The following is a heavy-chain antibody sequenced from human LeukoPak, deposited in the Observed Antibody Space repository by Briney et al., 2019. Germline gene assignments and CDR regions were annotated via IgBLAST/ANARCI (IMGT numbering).Heavy chain of an antibody. Sequence: PGGSLRLSCAVSEFTFSKAWMSWVRQAPGKGLGWVSAISGSGDSTYYADSVKGRFTISRDNSKNTLYLQMNSLRAEDTAVYYCAKTSSSSGTWGQGTLVTVSS. CDR2: ISGSGDST. J-gene: IGHJ5*02. CDR3: AKTSSSSGT. V-gene: IGHV3-23*01. D-gene: IGHD6-6*01. CDR1: EFTFSKAW.